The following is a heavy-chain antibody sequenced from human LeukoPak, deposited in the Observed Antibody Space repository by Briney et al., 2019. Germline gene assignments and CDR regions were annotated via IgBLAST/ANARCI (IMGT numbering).Heavy chain of an antibody. V-gene: IGHV4-34*01. CDR3: ARGLQSAVAPAQYFDL. Sequence: SETLSLTCAVYGGSFSGYYWGWIRQPPGKGLEWIGEINHSGSTNYNPSLKSRVTISVDTSKNQFSLKLSSVTAADTAVYYCARGLQSAVAPAQYFDLWGRGTLVTVSS. J-gene: IGHJ2*01. CDR2: INHSGST. D-gene: IGHD6-19*01. CDR1: GGSFSGYY.